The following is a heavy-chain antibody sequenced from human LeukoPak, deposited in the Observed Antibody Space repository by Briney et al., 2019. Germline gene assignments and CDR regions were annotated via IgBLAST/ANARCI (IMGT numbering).Heavy chain of an antibody. CDR1: GYTFTGYY. Sequence: ASVKVSCKASGYTFTGYYMHWVRQAPGQGPEWMGWINPNSGDTNYAQKFQGRVTMTRDTSISTAYMELSRLRSDDTAVYYCASGRKYYDSNDGMDVWGQGTLVTVSS. CDR2: INPNSGDT. V-gene: IGHV1-2*02. D-gene: IGHD3-22*01. CDR3: ASGRKYYDSNDGMDV. J-gene: IGHJ6*02.